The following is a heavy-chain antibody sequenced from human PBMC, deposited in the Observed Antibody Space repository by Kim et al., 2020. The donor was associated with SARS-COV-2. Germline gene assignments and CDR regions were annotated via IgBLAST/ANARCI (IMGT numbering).Heavy chain of an antibody. CDR2: ISSSGDTT. D-gene: IGHD1-26*01. CDR1: GFIFSTST. CDR3: AKIKSGNYYFDY. Sequence: GGSLRLSCAASGFIFSTSTMTWVRQAPGKGLVSVSIISSSGDTTYYEDSVKGRFTTSRDNSKNTLYLQMNSLRAEDTAIYYCAKIKSGNYYFDYWGQGTLVTVSS. V-gene: IGHV3-23*01. J-gene: IGHJ4*02.